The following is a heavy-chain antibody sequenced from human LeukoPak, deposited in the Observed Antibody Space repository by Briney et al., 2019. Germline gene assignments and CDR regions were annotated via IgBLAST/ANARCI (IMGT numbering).Heavy chain of an antibody. D-gene: IGHD3-22*01. V-gene: IGHV1-18*04. CDR1: GYTFTGYY. Sequence: ASVKVSCKASGYTFTGYYMHWVRQAPGQGLEWMGWISAYNGNTNYAQKLQGRVTMTTDTSTSTAYMELRSLRSDDTAVYYCARVEYYYDSSGYYYCFDPWGQGTLVTVSS. CDR2: ISAYNGNT. CDR3: ARVEYYYDSSGYYYCFDP. J-gene: IGHJ5*02.